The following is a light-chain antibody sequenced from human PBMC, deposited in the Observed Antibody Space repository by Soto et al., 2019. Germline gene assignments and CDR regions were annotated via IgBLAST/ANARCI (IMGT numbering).Light chain of an antibody. CDR2: EVT. J-gene: IGLJ1*01. CDR1: SNDVSIYNY. Sequence: QSVLTQPASVSGSPGQSIAISCTGSSNDVSIYNYVSCYQQHPGKVPKLIIYEVTNRPSGVSNRCSGSKSGNTASVNISGVLAEDEADYYCSSYTTSSTRVFGTGTKVTVL. V-gene: IGLV2-14*01. CDR3: SSYTTSSTRV.